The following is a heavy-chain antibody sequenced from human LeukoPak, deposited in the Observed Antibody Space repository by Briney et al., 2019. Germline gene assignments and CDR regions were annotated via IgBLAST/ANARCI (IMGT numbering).Heavy chain of an antibody. V-gene: IGHV4-34*01. J-gene: IGHJ4*02. CDR2: INHSGST. CDR3: ARLYAGTRPPDY. Sequence: PSETLSLTCAVYGGSFSGYYWSWIRQPPGKGLEWIGEINHSGSTNYNPSLKSRVTISVDTSKNQFSLKLISVTAADTAVYYCARLYAGTRPPDYWGQGTLVTVSS. D-gene: IGHD2-2*02. CDR1: GGSFSGYY.